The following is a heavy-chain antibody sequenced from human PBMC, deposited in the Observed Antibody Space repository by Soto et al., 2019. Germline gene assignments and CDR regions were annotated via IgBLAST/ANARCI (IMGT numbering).Heavy chain of an antibody. Sequence: ASVKVSCKASGHSFTDYHIHWVRQAPGQGLEWLGRINPKSGGTSTAQKFQGWVTMTTDTSISTASMELTRLTSDDTAIYYCARGDSTDCSNGVCSFFYNHDMDVWGQGTTVTVS. CDR2: INPKSGGT. CDR1: GHSFTDYH. V-gene: IGHV1-2*04. D-gene: IGHD2-8*01. CDR3: ARGDSTDCSNGVCSFFYNHDMDV. J-gene: IGHJ6*02.